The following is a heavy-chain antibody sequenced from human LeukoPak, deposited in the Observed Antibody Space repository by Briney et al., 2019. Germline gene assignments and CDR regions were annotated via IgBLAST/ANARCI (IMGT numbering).Heavy chain of an antibody. CDR1: GGSISSYY. CDR2: IYYSGST. V-gene: IGHV4-59*12. CDR3: ARGFRIYYYDSSAKGLDY. Sequence: SETLSLTCTVSGGSISSYYWSWIRQPPGKGLEWIGYIYYSGSTNYNPSLKSRVTISVDTSKNQFSLKLSSVTAADTAVYYCARGFRIYYYDSSAKGLDYWGQGTLVTVSS. D-gene: IGHD3-22*01. J-gene: IGHJ4*02.